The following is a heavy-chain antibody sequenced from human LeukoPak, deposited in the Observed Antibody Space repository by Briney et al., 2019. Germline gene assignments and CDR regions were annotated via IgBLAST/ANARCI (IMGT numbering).Heavy chain of an antibody. D-gene: IGHD6-13*01. CDR1: GFTFSSYS. CDR2: IKSKTDGGTT. J-gene: IGHJ6*03. CDR3: TTVEYGSSQNYYYYMDV. V-gene: IGHV3-15*01. Sequence: PGGSLRLSCAASGFTFSSYSMNWVRQAPGKGLEWVGRIKSKTDGGTTDYAAPVKGRFTISRDDSKNTLYLQMNSLKTEDTAVYYCTTVEYGSSQNYYYYMDVWGKGTTVTVSS.